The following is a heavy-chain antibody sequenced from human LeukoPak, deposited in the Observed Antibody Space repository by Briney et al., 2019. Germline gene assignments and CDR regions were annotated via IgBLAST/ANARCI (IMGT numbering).Heavy chain of an antibody. CDR2: IYHTGGT. V-gene: IGHV4-30-2*01. D-gene: IGHD1-26*01. J-gene: IGHJ4*02. CDR1: GGSIDSGGFY. Sequence: SETLSLTCTVSGGSIDSGGFYWSWIRQPPGKGLEWVAYIYHTGGTYYNPSLKSRVTVSIDKSKNQFSLKLASVTAADTAVYYCARSELALHFDYWGQGTLVTVSS. CDR3: ARSELALHFDY.